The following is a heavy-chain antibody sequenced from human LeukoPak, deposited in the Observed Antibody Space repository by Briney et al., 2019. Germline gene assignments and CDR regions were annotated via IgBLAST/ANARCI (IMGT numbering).Heavy chain of an antibody. J-gene: IGHJ4*02. V-gene: IGHV3-23*01. Sequence: SGGSLRLSCAASGFTFSDYYMSWVRQAPGKGLEWVSAISGSGGSTYYADSVKGRFTISRDNSKNTLYLQMNSLRAEDTAVYYCAKDRLADDYGDHDPFDYWGQGTLVTVSS. D-gene: IGHD4-17*01. CDR2: ISGSGGST. CDR3: AKDRLADDYGDHDPFDY. CDR1: GFTFSDYY.